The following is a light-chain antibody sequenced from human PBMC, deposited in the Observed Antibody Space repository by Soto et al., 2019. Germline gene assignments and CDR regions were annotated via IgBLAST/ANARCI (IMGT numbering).Light chain of an antibody. Sequence: QSVLTQPASVSGSPGQSITISCTGTSSDVGGYNYVSWYQQHPGIAPKLMIYDVSYRPSGVSNRFSGSKSGNTASLTISGLQAEDEADYYCTSYTSSSTLEVFGGGTKLTVL. CDR1: SSDVGGYNY. V-gene: IGLV2-14*01. J-gene: IGLJ2*01. CDR2: DVS. CDR3: TSYTSSSTLEV.